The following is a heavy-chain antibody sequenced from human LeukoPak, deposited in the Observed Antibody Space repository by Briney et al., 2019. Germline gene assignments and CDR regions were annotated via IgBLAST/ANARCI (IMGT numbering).Heavy chain of an antibody. D-gene: IGHD5-24*01. Sequence: ASVKASCKAFGYTFTSNYMHWVRQAPGQGPEWMGVISPSGGSTTYAQKFHGRVTLTRDMSTSTDYLELSSLRSEDTAVYYCARDNSVRDEAWWFNPWGQGTLVTVSS. CDR1: GYTFTSNY. CDR3: ARDNSVRDEAWWFNP. J-gene: IGHJ5*02. V-gene: IGHV1-46*01. CDR2: ISPSGGST.